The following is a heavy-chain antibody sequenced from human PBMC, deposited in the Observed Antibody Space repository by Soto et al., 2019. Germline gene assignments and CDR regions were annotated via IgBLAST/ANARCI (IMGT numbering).Heavy chain of an antibody. CDR1: GFTFSSYA. CDR2: ISGSGGST. CDR3: ANGEGIAASPGDV. D-gene: IGHD6-13*01. V-gene: IGHV3-23*01. Sequence: EVQLLESGGGLVQPGGSLRLSCAASGFTFSSYAMSWVRQAPGKGLELVSAISGSGGSTYYADSVKGRFTISRDNSKNTLYLQMNSLRAEDTAVYYCANGEGIAASPGDVWGKGTTVTVSS. J-gene: IGHJ6*04.